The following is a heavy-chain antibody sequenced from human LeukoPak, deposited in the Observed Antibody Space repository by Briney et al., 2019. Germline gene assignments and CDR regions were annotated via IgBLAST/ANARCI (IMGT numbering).Heavy chain of an antibody. CDR1: GFTFSNYA. CDR3: AKAPRPEAIWFGGSYFDY. Sequence: GGSLRLSCAASGFTFSNYAMHWVRQAPGKGLEWVAVISYDGSNKYYADSVKGRFTISRDNSKNTLYLQMNSLRAEDTAVYYCAKAPRPEAIWFGGSYFDYWGQGTLVTVSS. CDR2: ISYDGSNK. D-gene: IGHD3-10*01. J-gene: IGHJ4*02. V-gene: IGHV3-30-3*01.